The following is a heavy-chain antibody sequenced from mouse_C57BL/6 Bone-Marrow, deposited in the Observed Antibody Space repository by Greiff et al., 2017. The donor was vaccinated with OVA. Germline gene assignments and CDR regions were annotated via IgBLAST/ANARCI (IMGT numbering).Heavy chain of an antibody. CDR2: IHPNSGST. CDR1: GYTFTSYW. Sequence: QVQLQQSGAELVKPGASVKLSCKASGYTFTSYWMHWVKQRPGQGLEWIGMIHPNSGSTNYNEKFKSKATLTVDKSSSTAYMQLSSLTSEDSAVYYCARRVYDGYYLFDYWGQGTTLTVSS. CDR3: ARRVYDGYYLFDY. D-gene: IGHD2-3*01. V-gene: IGHV1-64*01. J-gene: IGHJ2*01.